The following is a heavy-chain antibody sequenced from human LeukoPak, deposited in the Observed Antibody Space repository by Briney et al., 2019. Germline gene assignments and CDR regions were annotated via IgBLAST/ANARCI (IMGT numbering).Heavy chain of an antibody. V-gene: IGHV4-59*08. D-gene: IGHD2-2*01. J-gene: IGHJ4*02. CDR3: ARYLGYCSSTSCYGFDY. Sequence: LETLSLTCPVSGGSLSCFYWSWVRQPPGKGLGGVGYIYYSGSTNYNPSLKSRVTISVDTSKNQFSLKLSSVTAADTAVYYCARYLGYCSSTSCYGFDYWGQGTLVTVSS. CDR2: IYYSGST. CDR1: GGSLSCFY.